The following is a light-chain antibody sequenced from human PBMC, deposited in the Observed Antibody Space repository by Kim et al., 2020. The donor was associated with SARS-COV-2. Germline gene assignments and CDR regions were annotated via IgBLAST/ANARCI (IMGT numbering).Light chain of an antibody. CDR2: KAS. CDR1: QNINNW. CDR3: QQYDTYHT. V-gene: IGKV1-5*03. Sequence: LSASVGDGVTITCRASQNINNWLAWYQLRPGRAPKLLIYKASNLESGVPSRFSSSGSGTEFTLTIYSLQPDDFATYYCQQYDTYHTFGQGTKLEI. J-gene: IGKJ2*01.